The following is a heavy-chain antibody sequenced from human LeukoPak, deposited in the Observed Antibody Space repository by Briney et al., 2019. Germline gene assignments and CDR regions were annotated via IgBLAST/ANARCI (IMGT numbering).Heavy chain of an antibody. J-gene: IGHJ3*02. CDR2: INPIFGTA. CDR3: AIRYNWNDVGPFDAFDI. CDR1: GCTFSSYA. V-gene: IGHV1-69*05. Sequence: SVKVSCKASGCTFSSYAISWVRQAPGQGLEWMGGINPIFGTANYAQKLQGRVTITTDESTSTAYMDLSSLRSEHTGVYYCAIRYNWNDVGPFDAFDIWGQGTMVTVSS. D-gene: IGHD1-20*01.